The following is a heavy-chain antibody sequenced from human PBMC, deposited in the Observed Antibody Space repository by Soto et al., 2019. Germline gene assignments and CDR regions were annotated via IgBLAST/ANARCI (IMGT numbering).Heavy chain of an antibody. J-gene: IGHJ4*02. CDR1: GFTFSSYG. Sequence: QEQLVESGGGVVQPGRSLRLSCAASGFTFSSYGMHWVRQAPGKGLEWVAVISYDGSNKYYVDSVKGRFTISRDNSKNTLYLQMNSLRAEDTAVYYCAKGSTAMTYFDYWGQGTLGTVSS. V-gene: IGHV3-30*18. D-gene: IGHD5-18*01. CDR3: AKGSTAMTYFDY. CDR2: ISYDGSNK.